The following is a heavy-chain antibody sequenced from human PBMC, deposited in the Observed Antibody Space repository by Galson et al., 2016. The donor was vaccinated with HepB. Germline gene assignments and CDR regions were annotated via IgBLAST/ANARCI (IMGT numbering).Heavy chain of an antibody. CDR1: GFTFSSYI. D-gene: IGHD1-1*01. V-gene: IGHV3-23*01. J-gene: IGHJ4*02. CDR3: AKLMGDWGDRSTGFVDY. Sequence: SLRLSCAASGFTFSSYIMSWVRQAPGKRLEWVAAISGSGYDTYYTDPAKGRFTISKGKSKNTVYLHMNHRRAEDTAIYYCAKLMGDWGDRSTGFVDYWGQENLVTVSS. CDR2: ISGSGYDT.